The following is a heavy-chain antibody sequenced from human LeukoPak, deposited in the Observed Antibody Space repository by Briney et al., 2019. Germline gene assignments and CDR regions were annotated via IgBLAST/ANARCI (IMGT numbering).Heavy chain of an antibody. J-gene: IGHJ6*02. CDR3: ARDRGGVGATFLGYGMDV. Sequence: ASVTVSCKASGYTFTSYYLHWMRQAPGQGREWMGIVNPSGGTTNYAQKFQGRVTLTRDTSTSTVYMVLSSLRSEDTAVYYCARDRGGVGATFLGYGMDVWGQGTTVTVSS. CDR2: VNPSGGTT. V-gene: IGHV1-46*01. D-gene: IGHD1-26*01. CDR1: GYTFTSYY.